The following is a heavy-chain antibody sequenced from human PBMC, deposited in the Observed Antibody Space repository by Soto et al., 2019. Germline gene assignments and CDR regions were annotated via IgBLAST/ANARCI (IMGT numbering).Heavy chain of an antibody. CDR1: GFTFSSYW. CDR3: ASSTTVTTPRPYFDY. CDR2: IKQDGSEK. Sequence: GGSLRLSCAAPGFTFSSYWMSWVRQAPGKGLEWVANIKQDGSEKYYVDSVKGRFTISRDNAKNSLYLQMNSLRAEDTAVYYCASSTTVTTPRPYFDYWGQGTLVTVSS. J-gene: IGHJ4*02. D-gene: IGHD4-17*01. V-gene: IGHV3-7*01.